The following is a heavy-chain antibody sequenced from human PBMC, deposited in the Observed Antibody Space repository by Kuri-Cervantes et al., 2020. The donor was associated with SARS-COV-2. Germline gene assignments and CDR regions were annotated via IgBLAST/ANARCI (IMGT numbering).Heavy chain of an antibody. CDR3: ARDGRSVAGPGVDY. V-gene: IGHV4-39*07. J-gene: IGHJ4*02. Sequence: SETLSLTCTVSGGPISTSTYYWGWIRQPPGKGLEWIGSIYYSGSTNYNPSLKSRVTISVDTSKNQFSLKLSSVTAADTAVYYCARDGRSVAGPGVDYWGQGTLVTVSS. CDR2: IYYSGST. D-gene: IGHD6-19*01. CDR1: GGPISTSTYY.